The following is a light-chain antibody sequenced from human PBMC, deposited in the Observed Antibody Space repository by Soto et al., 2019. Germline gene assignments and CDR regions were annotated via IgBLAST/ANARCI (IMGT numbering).Light chain of an antibody. V-gene: IGLV2-8*01. CDR3: SSYAGSNNYV. J-gene: IGLJ1*01. CDR1: SSDIGGYNY. Sequence: QSVLTQPPSASGSPGQSVTISCTGTSSDIGGYNYVSWYQQHPGKAPNLMIYEVSKRPSGVPDRFSGSKSGNTASLTVSGLQAEDEADYYCSSYAGSNNYVFGSGTKVTVL. CDR2: EVS.